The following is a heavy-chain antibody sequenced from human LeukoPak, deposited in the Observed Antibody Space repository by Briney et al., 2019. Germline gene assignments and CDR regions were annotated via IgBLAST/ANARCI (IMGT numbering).Heavy chain of an antibody. CDR1: GFTFRSYS. Sequence: PGGSLRLSCAASGFTFRSYSMNWVRQAPGKGLEWVSYISSSSSTIYYADSVKGRFTISRDNAKNSLYLQMNSLRAEDTAVYYCARKGQGYSNYWFDPWGQGTLVTVSS. CDR2: ISSSSSTI. V-gene: IGHV3-48*01. D-gene: IGHD4-4*01. J-gene: IGHJ5*02. CDR3: ARKGQGYSNYWFDP.